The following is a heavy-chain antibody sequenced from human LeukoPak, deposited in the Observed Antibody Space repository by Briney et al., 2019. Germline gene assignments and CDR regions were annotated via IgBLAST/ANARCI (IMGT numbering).Heavy chain of an antibody. J-gene: IGHJ4*02. D-gene: IGHD3-3*01. CDR3: ARDARDAYDVWSGYYTDYFDY. CDR1: GYSISSGYY. V-gene: IGHV4-38-2*02. CDR2: IDHSGTI. Sequence: SETLSLTCTVSGYSISSGYYWGWIRQPPGKGLGWIGSIDHSGTIYYNPSLKSRLTISVDTSKNQFSLKLSSVTAADTAVYYCARDARDAYDVWSGYYTDYFDYWGQGTLVTVSS.